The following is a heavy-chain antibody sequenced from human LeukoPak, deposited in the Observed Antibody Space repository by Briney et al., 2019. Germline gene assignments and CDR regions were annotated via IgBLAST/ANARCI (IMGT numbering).Heavy chain of an antibody. CDR3: ATLISGWSLY. V-gene: IGHV3-53*01. Sequence: GGSLRLSCAASGFTVSNMYMTWVRQAPGKGLEWVSLIYGDGRTSYADSVKGRCTISRDNSKNTLDLQMNSLRAEDTAVYYCATLISGWSLYWGQGTLVTVSS. CDR1: GFTVSNMY. CDR2: IYGDGRT. D-gene: IGHD6-19*01. J-gene: IGHJ4*02.